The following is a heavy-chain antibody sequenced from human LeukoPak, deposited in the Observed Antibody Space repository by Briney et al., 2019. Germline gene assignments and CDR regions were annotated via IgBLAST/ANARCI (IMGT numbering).Heavy chain of an antibody. Sequence: SGTLSLTCVVSGGSISSSNWWSWVRQPPEKGLEWIGEIYHSGSTNYNPSLKSRVTISVDKSKNQFSLKLSSVTAADTAVYYCARYDVGWYYFDYWGQGTLVTVSS. D-gene: IGHD6-19*01. CDR2: IYHSGST. V-gene: IGHV4-4*02. CDR1: GGSISSSNW. CDR3: ARYDVGWYYFDY. J-gene: IGHJ4*02.